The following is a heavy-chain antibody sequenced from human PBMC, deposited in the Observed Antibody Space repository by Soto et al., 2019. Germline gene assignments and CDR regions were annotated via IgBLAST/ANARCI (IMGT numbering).Heavy chain of an antibody. CDR2: IIPIFNST. D-gene: IGHD2-8*01. Sequence: QVQLVQSGAEVKTPGSSLKVSCKVSGSRFSNYVISWVRQAPGHGLEWLGRIIPIFNSTKYAQNFQGRVTITADKTTSPASLELSSLRSDDTAVYYCAREGRGKKDDYNGLVSLGYWGQGTLVTVSS. J-gene: IGHJ4*02. CDR1: GSRFSNYV. CDR3: AREGRGKKDDYNGLVSLGY. V-gene: IGHV1-69*06.